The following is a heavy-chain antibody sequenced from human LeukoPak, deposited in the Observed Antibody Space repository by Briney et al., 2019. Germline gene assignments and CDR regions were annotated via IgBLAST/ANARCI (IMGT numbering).Heavy chain of an antibody. V-gene: IGHV3-23*01. CDR1: GFTFNNYA. Sequence: GGSLRLSCAASGFTFNNYAMSWVRQAPGKGLEWVSVISGSGGSTYYADSVKGRFTISRDNSKNTLYLQMNSLRAEDTAVYYCAKGTDRYCSRGTCAFDYWGQGTLVTVSS. CDR2: ISGSGGST. CDR3: AKGTDRYCSRGTCAFDY. D-gene: IGHD2-15*01. J-gene: IGHJ4*02.